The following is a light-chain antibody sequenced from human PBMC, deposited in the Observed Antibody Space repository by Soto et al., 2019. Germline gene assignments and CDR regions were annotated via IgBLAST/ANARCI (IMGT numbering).Light chain of an antibody. J-gene: IGKJ2*01. Sequence: IQVTQSPSSLSASVGERVTITCRASHGIRGYLGWYQQKPGKAPKLRIYAASRLQSGVPSRVSGSGFGTEFTITISVLQPEDFATYYGHQFNSYPHTLGQGTNLEIK. V-gene: IGKV1-9*01. CDR2: AAS. CDR3: HQFNSYPHT. CDR1: HGIRGY.